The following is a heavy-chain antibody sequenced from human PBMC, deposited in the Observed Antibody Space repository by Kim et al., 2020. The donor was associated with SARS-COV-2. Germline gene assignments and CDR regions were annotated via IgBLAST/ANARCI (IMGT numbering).Heavy chain of an antibody. J-gene: IGHJ4*02. V-gene: IGHV3-7*04. CDR1: GFTFGGNW. D-gene: IGHD3-3*01. CDR2: INQDGSEK. CDR3: SRARVVDY. Sequence: GGSLRLSCTASGFTFGGNWMTWVRQAAGKGLEWVAFINQDGSEKSYVDAATGQFTISRSNANTSVYLQMNIHSRKVTDASYCSRARVVDYWGQGTLVTVS.